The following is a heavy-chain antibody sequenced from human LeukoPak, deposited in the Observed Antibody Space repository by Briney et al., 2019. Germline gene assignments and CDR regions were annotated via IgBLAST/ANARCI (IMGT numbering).Heavy chain of an antibody. CDR2: ISGSGGGT. J-gene: IGHJ4*02. Sequence: GGSLRLSCAASGFTFTSYAMGWVRQAPGKGLEWVSSISGSGGGTYYADSVKGRFTISRDNSKNTLYLQMNSLRAEDTALYYCAPQWEVLRVFDYWGQGTLVTVSS. V-gene: IGHV3-23*01. CDR3: APQWEVLRVFDY. CDR1: GFTFTSYA. D-gene: IGHD1-26*01.